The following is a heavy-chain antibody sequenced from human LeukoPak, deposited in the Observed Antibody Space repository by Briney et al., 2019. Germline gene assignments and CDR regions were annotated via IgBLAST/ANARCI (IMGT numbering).Heavy chain of an antibody. V-gene: IGHV1-18*01. CDR3: ARVWDYIPRGQLDD. D-gene: IGHD3-16*01. Sequence: ASVKVSCKASGYDFANYAITWVRQAPGQGLEWMGWISPYNGQTNYAQNLQGRITMTTGTSTSTGYMELKSLRSDDTAVYYCARVWDYIPRGQLDDWGQGTRVTVSS. J-gene: IGHJ4*02. CDR2: ISPYNGQT. CDR1: GYDFANYA.